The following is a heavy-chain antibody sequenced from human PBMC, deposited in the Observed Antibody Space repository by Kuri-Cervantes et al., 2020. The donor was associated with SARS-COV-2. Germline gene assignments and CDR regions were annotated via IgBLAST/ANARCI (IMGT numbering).Heavy chain of an antibody. CDR3: ARGRVYSYGFGYGMDV. CDR1: GFTVSSNY. D-gene: IGHD5-18*01. Sequence: GGSLRLSCAASGFTVSSNYMSWVRQAPGKGLEWVSVIYSGGSTYYADSVKGQFTISRDNSKNTLYLQMNGLRAEDTAVYYCARGRVYSYGFGYGMDVWGQGTTVTVSS. CDR2: IYSGGST. J-gene: IGHJ6*02. V-gene: IGHV3-53*01.